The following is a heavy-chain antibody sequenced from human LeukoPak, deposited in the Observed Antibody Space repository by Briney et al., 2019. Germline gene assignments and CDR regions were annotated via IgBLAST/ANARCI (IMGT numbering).Heavy chain of an antibody. Sequence: SETLSLTCAVYGVSFSGYYWSWIRQPPGKGLEWIGEINHSGSTNYNPSLKSRVTISVDTSKNQFSLKLSSVTAADTAVYNCARVSRSHRMTTFDYWGQGTLVTVSS. V-gene: IGHV4-34*01. D-gene: IGHD4-11*01. CDR2: INHSGST. J-gene: IGHJ4*02. CDR1: GVSFSGYY. CDR3: ARVSRSHRMTTFDY.